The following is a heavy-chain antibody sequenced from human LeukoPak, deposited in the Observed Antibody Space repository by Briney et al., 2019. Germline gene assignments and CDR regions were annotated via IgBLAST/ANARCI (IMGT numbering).Heavy chain of an antibody. Sequence: PGGSLRLSCAASGFTLSRDSMNWVRQAPGKGLEWISYISHDSGIRYYADSVRGRFTISRDNAKNSLYLQMHSLRAEDTAVYYCVRLANPSGYWDWGQGTLVTVSS. CDR3: VRLANPSGYWD. CDR2: ISHDSGIR. J-gene: IGHJ4*02. D-gene: IGHD3-22*01. V-gene: IGHV3-48*01. CDR1: GFTLSRDS.